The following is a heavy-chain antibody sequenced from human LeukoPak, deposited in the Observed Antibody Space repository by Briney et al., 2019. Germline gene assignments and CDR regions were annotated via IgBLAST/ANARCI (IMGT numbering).Heavy chain of an antibody. Sequence: SQTLSLTCTVSGGSIRSGGYYWSWIRQHPGKGLEWIGHIHYSGSTSYNPSPKSRVTISVDTSKNQFSLKLSSVTAADTAVYYCATLPVDTAMGFDYWGQGTLVTVSS. CDR1: GGSIRSGGYY. V-gene: IGHV4-31*03. CDR2: IHYSGST. D-gene: IGHD5-18*01. CDR3: ATLPVDTAMGFDY. J-gene: IGHJ4*02.